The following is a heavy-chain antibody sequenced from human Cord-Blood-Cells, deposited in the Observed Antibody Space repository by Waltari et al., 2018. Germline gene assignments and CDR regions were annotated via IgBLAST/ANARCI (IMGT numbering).Heavy chain of an antibody. CDR1: GGSFSGYY. J-gene: IGHJ3*02. D-gene: IGHD1-26*01. V-gene: IGHV4-34*01. CDR2: INHSGST. CDR3: ARICWDDAFDI. Sequence: QVQLQQWGAGLLKPSETLSLTCAVYGGSFSGYYWSWIRQPPGKGLEWIGEINHSGSTNYNSSLKSRVTISVDTSKNQFSLKLSSVTAADTAVYYCARICWDDAFDIWGQGTMVTVSS.